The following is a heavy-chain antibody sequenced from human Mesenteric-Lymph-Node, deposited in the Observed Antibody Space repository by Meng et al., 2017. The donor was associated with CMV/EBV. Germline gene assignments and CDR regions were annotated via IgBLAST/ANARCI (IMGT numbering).Heavy chain of an antibody. CDR2: TRYDGSKT. V-gene: IGHV3-30*02. CDR3: AKDDGDVFWGVYGPSYFDS. Sequence: GESLKISCAASGFTFSRYGIQWVRQAPGKGLEWVAFTRYDGSKTYYGDSVKGRFTISRENSKNTLYLQMNSLRVEDTALYYCAKDDGDVFWGVYGPSYFDSWGQGTLVTVSS. D-gene: IGHD3-16*01. CDR1: GFTFSRYG. J-gene: IGHJ4*02.